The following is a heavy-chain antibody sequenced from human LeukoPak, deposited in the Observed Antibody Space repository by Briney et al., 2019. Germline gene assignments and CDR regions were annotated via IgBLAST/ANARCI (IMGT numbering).Heavy chain of an antibody. CDR2: IYYSGST. D-gene: IGHD3-16*01. CDR3: ARDQPTLAFDY. Sequence: PSETLSLTCTVSGGSISSSSYYWGWIRQHPGKGLEWIGYIYYSGSTYYNPSLKSRVTISVDTSKNQFSLKLSSVTAADTAVYYCARDQPTLAFDYWGQGTLVTVSS. V-gene: IGHV4-31*03. CDR1: GGSISSSSYY. J-gene: IGHJ4*02.